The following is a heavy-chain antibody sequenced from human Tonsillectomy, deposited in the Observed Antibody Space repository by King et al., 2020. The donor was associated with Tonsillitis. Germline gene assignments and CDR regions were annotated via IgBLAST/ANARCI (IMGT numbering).Heavy chain of an antibody. Sequence: QLVQSGAEVKKPGESLRISCKGSGYSFTSYWISWVRQMPGKGLEWMGRIDPSDSYTNYSPSFQGHVTISADKSISTAYLQWSSLKASDTAMYYCARSGIAARSDYYYGMDVWGQGTTVTVSS. D-gene: IGHD6-6*01. V-gene: IGHV5-10-1*01. J-gene: IGHJ6*02. CDR2: IDPSDSYT. CDR1: GYSFTSYW. CDR3: ARSGIAARSDYYYGMDV.